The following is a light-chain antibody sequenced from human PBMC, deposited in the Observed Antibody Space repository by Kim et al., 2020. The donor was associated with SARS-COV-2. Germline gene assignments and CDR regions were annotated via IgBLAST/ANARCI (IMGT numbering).Light chain of an antibody. CDR2: GAS. CDR1: QSVSSN. V-gene: IGKV3-15*01. J-gene: IGKJ1*01. Sequence: VYPGERATPSCRASQSVSSNLAWYQQKPGQAPRLLIYGASNSATGIPARFSGSGSGTEFTLTISSLQSEDFAVYYCQQYNNWPQTFGQGTKVDIK. CDR3: QQYNNWPQT.